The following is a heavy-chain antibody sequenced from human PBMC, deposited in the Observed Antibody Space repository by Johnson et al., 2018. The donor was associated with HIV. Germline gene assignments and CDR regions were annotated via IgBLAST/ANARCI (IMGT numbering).Heavy chain of an antibody. V-gene: IGHV3-33*01. CDR1: GFTFSSFG. CDR2: IWYDGSNR. CDR3: ARSSGSYLDDAFDI. D-gene: IGHD1-26*01. J-gene: IGHJ3*02. Sequence: QVQLVESGGGVVQPGRSLRLSCAASGFTFSSFGMHWVRQAPGKGLEWVAVIWYDGSNRYYADSVKGRFTISRDNSRNTLYLQMNSLRVEDTAVYYCARSSGSYLDDAFDIWGQGTMVTVSS.